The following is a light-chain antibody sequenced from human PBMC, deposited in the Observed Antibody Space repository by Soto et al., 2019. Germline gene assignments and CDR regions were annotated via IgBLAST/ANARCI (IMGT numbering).Light chain of an antibody. CDR2: YDS. J-gene: IGLJ2*01. CDR3: QVWDSSSDHPV. CDR1: NIGSKS. Sequence: SSELTQPPSVSVAPGKTARITCGGNNIGSKSVHWYQQKPGQAPVLVIYYDSDRPSGIPERFSGSNSGNTATLTISSVEAGDEADYYCQVWDSSSDHPVFGGGTKLTVL. V-gene: IGLV3-21*04.